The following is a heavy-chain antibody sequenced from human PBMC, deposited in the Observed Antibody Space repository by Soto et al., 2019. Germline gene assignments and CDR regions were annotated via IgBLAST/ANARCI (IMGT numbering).Heavy chain of an antibody. J-gene: IGHJ4*02. V-gene: IGHV4-31*02. CDR2: IYYSGST. CDR3: ARDSLYFDY. Sequence: DLEWIGYIYYSGSTYYNPSLKSRVTISVDTSKNQFSLKLSSVTAADTAVYYCARDSLYFDYWGQGTLVTVSS.